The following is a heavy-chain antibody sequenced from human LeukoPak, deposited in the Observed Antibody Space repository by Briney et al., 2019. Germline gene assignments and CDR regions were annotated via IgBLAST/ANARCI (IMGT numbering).Heavy chain of an antibody. D-gene: IGHD1-1*01. J-gene: IGHJ5*02. CDR1: GGSISSYY. Sequence: PETLSLTXTVSGGSISSYYWSWIRQPAGKGLEWIGRIYSSGSTNYNPSLKSRVTMSVDTSKNPTSLKLTSVTAADTAVYYCAREVQLERRSLDPWGQGTLVTVSS. CDR3: AREVQLERRSLDP. CDR2: IYSSGST. V-gene: IGHV4-4*07.